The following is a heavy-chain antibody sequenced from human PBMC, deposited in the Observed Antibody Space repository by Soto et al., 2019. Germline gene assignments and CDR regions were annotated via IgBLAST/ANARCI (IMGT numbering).Heavy chain of an antibody. D-gene: IGHD3-22*01. Sequence: GGSLRLSCAASGFTFSSYGMHWVRQAPGKGLEWVAVIWYDGSNKYYADSVKGRFTISRDNSKNTLYLQMNSLRAEDTAVYYCARAGLYDSSGYFVYWGQGTLVTVSS. CDR2: IWYDGSNK. J-gene: IGHJ4*02. CDR1: GFTFSSYG. CDR3: ARAGLYDSSGYFVY. V-gene: IGHV3-33*01.